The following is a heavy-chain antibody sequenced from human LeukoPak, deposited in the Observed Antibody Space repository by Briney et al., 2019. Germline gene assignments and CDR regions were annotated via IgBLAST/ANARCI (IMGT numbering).Heavy chain of an antibody. CDR1: GFTFSSYS. Sequence: PGGSLRLSCAASGFTFSSYSMNWVRQAPGKGLEWVSSISSSSSYIYYADSVKGRFTISRDNAKNSLYLQMNSLRAEDTAVYYCARAMGYDSSGYYTGDAFDIWGQGTMVTVSS. CDR2: ISSSSSYI. D-gene: IGHD3-22*01. J-gene: IGHJ3*02. CDR3: ARAMGYDSSGYYTGDAFDI. V-gene: IGHV3-21*01.